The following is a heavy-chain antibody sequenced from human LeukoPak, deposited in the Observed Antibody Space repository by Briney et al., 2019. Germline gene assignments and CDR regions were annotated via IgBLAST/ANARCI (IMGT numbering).Heavy chain of an antibody. CDR1: GGSISSYY. D-gene: IGHD6-13*01. CDR3: AIIAAGF. V-gene: IGHV4-59*08. J-gene: IGHJ4*02. Sequence: SETLSLTCTVSGGSISSYYWSWIRQPPGKGLEWIGYIYYSGSTNYNPSLKSRVTISVDTSKNQFSLKLSSVTAADTAVYYCAIIAAGFWGQGTLVTVSS. CDR2: IYYSGST.